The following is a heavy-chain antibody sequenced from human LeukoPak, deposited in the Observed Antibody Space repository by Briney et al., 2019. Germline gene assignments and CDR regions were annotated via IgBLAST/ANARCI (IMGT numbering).Heavy chain of an antibody. D-gene: IGHD3-16*02. Sequence: GGSLRLSCAASGFTFSSYGMHWVRQAPGKGLEGVAFIRYDGSNKYYADSVKGRITISRDNSKNTLYLQMNSLRAEDTAVYYCAKDHYVWGSYRYLFDYWGQGTLVTVSS. CDR3: AKDHYVWGSYRYLFDY. V-gene: IGHV3-30*02. CDR2: IRYDGSNK. J-gene: IGHJ4*02. CDR1: GFTFSSYG.